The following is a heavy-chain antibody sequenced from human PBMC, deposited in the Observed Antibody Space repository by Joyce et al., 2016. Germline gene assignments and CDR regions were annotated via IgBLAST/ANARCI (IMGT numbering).Heavy chain of an antibody. CDR1: GFTFSRFG. CDR3: AKAHQIAAAGTLDY. J-gene: IGHJ4*02. Sequence: QVQLVESGGGVVQPGRSLRLSCAASGFTFSRFGMQWVRQAPGKWLGCVAVSSYDGTNKYYADSVKGRFTIYRDNSKNTLYLQMNSLRAEDAAVYYCAKAHQIAAAGTLDYWGQGTLVTVSS. D-gene: IGHD6-13*01. CDR2: SSYDGTNK. V-gene: IGHV3-30*18.